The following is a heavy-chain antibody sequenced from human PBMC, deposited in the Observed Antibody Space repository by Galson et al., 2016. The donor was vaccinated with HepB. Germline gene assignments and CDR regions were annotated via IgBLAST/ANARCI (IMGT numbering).Heavy chain of an antibody. CDR1: GFTFRNYG. V-gene: IGHV3-23*01. CDR3: AKDEFRGESGSHQGSYFGMNV. D-gene: IGHD3-10*01. J-gene: IGHJ6*02. Sequence: SLRLSCAASGFTFRNYGMSWVRQAPGKGLEWVSAISGSGGDTYYVDSVKGRFSISRDNSKNTLYLQMNNVRAEDTAVYYCAKDEFRGESGSHQGSYFGMNVWGQGTTVTVSS. CDR2: ISGSGGDT.